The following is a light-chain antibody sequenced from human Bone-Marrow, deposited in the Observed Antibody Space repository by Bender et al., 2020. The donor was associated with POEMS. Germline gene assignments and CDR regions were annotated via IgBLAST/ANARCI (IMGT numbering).Light chain of an antibody. Sequence: QSVLTQPPSVSGAPGQRVTISCTGNSSNVGAGYVVHWYQQLPGTAPKLLISDNNNRPSGVSHRFSGSKSGNTASLTISGLQAEDEADYYCCSYAETDTLLFGGGTKVTVL. CDR2: DNN. CDR3: CSYAETDTLL. J-gene: IGLJ3*02. V-gene: IGLV1-40*01. CDR1: SSNVGAGYV.